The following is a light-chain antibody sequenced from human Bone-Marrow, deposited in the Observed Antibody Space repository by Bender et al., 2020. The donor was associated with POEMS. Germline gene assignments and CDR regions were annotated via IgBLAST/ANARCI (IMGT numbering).Light chain of an antibody. CDR1: SSDGGGDSNY. CDR2: DVS. J-gene: IGLJ1*01. CDR3: FSYTSGATLYV. Sequence: QSALTQPASVSASPGQSITISCTGTSSDGGGDSNYVSWYQQLPGEVPKLILHDVSSRPSGVSNRFSGAKSGNTASLTISGLQAEDEADYYCFSYTSGATLYVVGTGTKVTVL. V-gene: IGLV2-14*03.